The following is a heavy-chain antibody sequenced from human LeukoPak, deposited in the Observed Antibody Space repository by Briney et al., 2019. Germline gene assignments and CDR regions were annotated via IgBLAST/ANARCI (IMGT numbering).Heavy chain of an antibody. CDR2: IYSGGNT. D-gene: IGHD1-14*01. CDR3: ARDIETGSTDY. J-gene: IGHJ4*02. CDR1: GFTVSSNY. Sequence: GGSLRLSCAASGFTVSSNYMSWVRQAPGKGLEWVSVIYSGGNTNYADSVKGRFTISRDNSKNTLYLQVNSLRAEDTAIYYCARDIETGSTDYWGQGTLVTVSS. V-gene: IGHV3-53*01.